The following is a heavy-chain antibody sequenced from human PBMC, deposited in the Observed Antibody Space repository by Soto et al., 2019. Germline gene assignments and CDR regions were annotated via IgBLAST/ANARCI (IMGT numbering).Heavy chain of an antibody. J-gene: IGHJ4*02. D-gene: IGHD2-21*02. CDR2: VSGGNGNT. CDR3: ARGSGVSGPSGDLDY. CDR1: GYTFSIHV. V-gene: IGHV1-3*01. Sequence: QVQLVQSGAEVKEPGASVKVSCKGSGYTFSIHVMHWVRQAPGQRLEWMGWVSGGNGNTEYSQKFQDRVTITRDTSATTVYLELSRLRSEDEAVYYCARGSGVSGPSGDLDYWGQGTLVTVSS.